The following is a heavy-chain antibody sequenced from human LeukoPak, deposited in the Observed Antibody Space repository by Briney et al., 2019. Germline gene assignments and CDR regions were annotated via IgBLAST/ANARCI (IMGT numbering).Heavy chain of an antibody. J-gene: IGHJ3*02. CDR3: ATDGRATPKKFAFDI. Sequence: ASVKVSCKVSGYTLTELSMHWVRQAPGKGLEWMGSFDPEDGETIYAQKFQGRVTMTEDTSTDTAYMELSSLRSEDTAVYYCATDGRATPKKFAFDIWGQGTMVTVSS. V-gene: IGHV1-24*01. CDR2: FDPEDGET. CDR1: GYTLTELS.